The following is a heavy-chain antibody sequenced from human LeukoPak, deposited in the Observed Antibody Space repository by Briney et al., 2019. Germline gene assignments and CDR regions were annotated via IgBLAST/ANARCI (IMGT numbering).Heavy chain of an antibody. J-gene: IGHJ4*02. CDR2: IIPIFGTA. V-gene: IGHV1-69*06. CDR3: ARERYYGSGSVYNRIDY. Sequence: SVKVSCKASGGTFSSYAISWVRQAPGQGLEWMGGIIPIFGTANYAQKFQGRVTITADKSTSTAYMELSSLRSEDTAVYYCARERYYGSGSVYNRIDYWGQGTLVTVSS. CDR1: GGTFSSYA. D-gene: IGHD3-10*01.